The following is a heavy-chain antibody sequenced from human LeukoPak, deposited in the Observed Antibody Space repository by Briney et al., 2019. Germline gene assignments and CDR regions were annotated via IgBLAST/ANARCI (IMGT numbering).Heavy chain of an antibody. CDR2: IYRGGST. Sequence: PGGSLRLSCAASGFTVSSNYMSWVRQAPGKGLEWVSVIYRGGSTYYADSVKGRFTISRDNSKNTLYLQMNSLRAEDTAVYYCARAIVGEPRGAFDIWGQGTMVTVSS. D-gene: IGHD1-26*01. V-gene: IGHV3-53*01. J-gene: IGHJ3*02. CDR3: ARAIVGEPRGAFDI. CDR1: GFTVSSNY.